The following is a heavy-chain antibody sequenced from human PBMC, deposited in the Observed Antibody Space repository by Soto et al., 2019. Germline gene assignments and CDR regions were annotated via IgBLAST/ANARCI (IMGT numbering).Heavy chain of an antibody. V-gene: IGHV4-59*01. CDR2: SYYTGDT. CDR1: LGSITGYY. J-gene: IGHJ4*02. Sequence: QVQLQESGPGLVKPSETLSLTCTVSLGSITGYYWSWIRQSPGKGLEWIGCSYYTGDTNYNPSLKSRVTISVVTSKNQFSLTLSSATAADTAVYYCARERTPRTGFDYWGQGTLVTVSS. D-gene: IGHD7-27*01. CDR3: ARERTPRTGFDY.